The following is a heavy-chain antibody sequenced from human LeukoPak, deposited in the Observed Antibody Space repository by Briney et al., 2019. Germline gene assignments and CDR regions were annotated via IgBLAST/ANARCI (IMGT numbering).Heavy chain of an antibody. J-gene: IGHJ4*02. CDR2: ISSSSSTI. V-gene: IGHV3-48*04. Sequence: PGGSLRLSCAASGFTFSSYSMNWVRQAPGKGLEWVSYISSSSSTIYYADSVRGRFTISRDNAKNSLYLQMNSLRAEDTAVYYCARHDRYFDYWGQGTLVTVSS. CDR3: ARHDRYFDY. CDR1: GFTFSSYS.